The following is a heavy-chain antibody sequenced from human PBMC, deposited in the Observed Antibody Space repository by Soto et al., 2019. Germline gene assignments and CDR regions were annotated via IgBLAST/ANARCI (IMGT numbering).Heavy chain of an antibody. CDR1: GGTFSSYA. V-gene: IGHV1-69*01. D-gene: IGHD2-21*02. Sequence: QVQLVQSGAEVKKPGSSVKVSCKASGGTFSSYAISWVRQAPGQGLEWMGGIIPIFGTANYAQKFQGRVTITADEATRTAYMELSSLRAEDTAVYYCAITYCGGDCHEEYFDYWGQGTLVTVSS. CDR3: AITYCGGDCHEEYFDY. J-gene: IGHJ4*02. CDR2: IIPIFGTA.